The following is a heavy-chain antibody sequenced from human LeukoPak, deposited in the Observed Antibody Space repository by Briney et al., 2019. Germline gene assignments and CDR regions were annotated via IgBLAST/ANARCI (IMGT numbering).Heavy chain of an antibody. J-gene: IGHJ4*02. CDR2: IIPIFGTA. CDR1: GGTFSSYA. CDR3: ARVHPDYDSSGYQLGY. D-gene: IGHD3-22*01. V-gene: IGHV1-69*13. Sequence: ASVKVSCKASGGTFSSYAISWVRQAPGQGLEWMGGIIPIFGTANYAQKFQGRVTITADESTSTAYMELSSLRSEDTAVYNCARVHPDYDSSGYQLGYWGQGTLVTVSS.